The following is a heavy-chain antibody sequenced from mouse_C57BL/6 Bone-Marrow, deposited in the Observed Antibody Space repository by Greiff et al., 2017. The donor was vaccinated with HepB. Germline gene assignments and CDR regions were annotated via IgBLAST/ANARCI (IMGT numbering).Heavy chain of an antibody. CDR1: GYSFTSGYY. V-gene: IGHV3-6*01. Sequence: EVKLVESGPGLVKPSQSLSLSCSVSGYSFTSGYYWSWIRQSPGNKLEWMGYISYDGSNNYNPPLKNRIPITRDTSKNQFFLKMNSVTTEDTATYYCARDLWERGDFHWYFEGWGTGTTVTVAS. CDR2: ISYDGSN. CDR3: ARDLWERGDFHWYFEG. J-gene: IGHJ1*03. D-gene: IGHD2-1*01.